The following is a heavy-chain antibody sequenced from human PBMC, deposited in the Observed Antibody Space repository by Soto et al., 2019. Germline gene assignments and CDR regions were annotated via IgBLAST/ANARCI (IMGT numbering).Heavy chain of an antibody. V-gene: IGHV4-4*09. CDR1: GDSVRNQY. CDR2: IYRSGST. CDR3: SRTLDHGHMAV. J-gene: IGHJ6*02. Sequence: ASETRSLTCTVSGDSVRNQYGSGIRRPPGRGREWIGYIYRSGSTKYNPSLKSRLTISVDTSKNQFSLKLSSVTAADTVVYYCSRTLDHGHMAVRARGTTVIVSS.